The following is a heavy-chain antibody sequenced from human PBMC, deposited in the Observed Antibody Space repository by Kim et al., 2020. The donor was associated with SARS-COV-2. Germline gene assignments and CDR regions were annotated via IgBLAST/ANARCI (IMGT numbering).Heavy chain of an antibody. CDR3: ARDQSYGPDYYYGMDV. D-gene: IGHD5-18*01. J-gene: IGHJ6*02. Sequence: SLKSRVTISVDTSKNQFSLKLSSVTAADTAVYYCARDQSYGPDYYYGMDVWGQGTTVTVSS. V-gene: IGHV4-59*01.